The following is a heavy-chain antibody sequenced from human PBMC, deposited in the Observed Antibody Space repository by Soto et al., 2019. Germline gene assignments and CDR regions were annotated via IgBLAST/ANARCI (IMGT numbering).Heavy chain of an antibody. D-gene: IGHD3-3*01. CDR2: IYTSGST. J-gene: IGHJ6*02. CDR1: GGSISSYY. CDR3: ARGYTIFGVAANYGMDV. Sequence: SETLSLTCTVSGGSISSYYWSWIRQPAGKGLEWIGRIYTSGSTNYNPSLKSRVTMSVDTSKNQFSLKLSSVTAADTAVYYCARGYTIFGVAANYGMDVWGQGTTVTVS. V-gene: IGHV4-4*07.